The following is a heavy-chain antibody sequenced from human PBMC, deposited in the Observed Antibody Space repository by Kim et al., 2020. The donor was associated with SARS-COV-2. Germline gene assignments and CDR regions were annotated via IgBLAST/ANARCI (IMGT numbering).Heavy chain of an antibody. D-gene: IGHD3-10*01. V-gene: IGHV4-59*01. J-gene: IGHJ6*03. Sequence: YHPSLGSRIAISIDTSKNQFSLNLRSVTAADTARYYCARDRGGLKHYMDVWGKGTAVTISS. CDR3: ARDRGGLKHYMDV.